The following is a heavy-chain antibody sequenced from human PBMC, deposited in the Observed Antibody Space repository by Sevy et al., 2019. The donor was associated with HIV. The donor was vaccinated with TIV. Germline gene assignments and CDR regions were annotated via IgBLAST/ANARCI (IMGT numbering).Heavy chain of an antibody. V-gene: IGHV3-48*02. D-gene: IGHD1-26*01. CDR3: ARDSTRGVGAYFDY. CDR2: ISSSSSTI. CDR1: GFTFSSFS. J-gene: IGHJ4*02. Sequence: GGSLRLSCAASGFTFSSFSMNWVRQAPGKGLEWVSYISSSSSTIYYADSVKGRFTISRDNAKNSLYLQMNSLRDEDTAVYYCARDSTRGVGAYFDYWGQGTLVTVSS.